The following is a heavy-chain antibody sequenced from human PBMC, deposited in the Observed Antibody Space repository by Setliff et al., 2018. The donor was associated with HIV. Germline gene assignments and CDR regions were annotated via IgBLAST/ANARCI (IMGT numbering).Heavy chain of an antibody. D-gene: IGHD6-13*01. CDR1: GGSISSHY. V-gene: IGHV4-59*08. CDR2: IYYTGTT. J-gene: IGHJ5*02. Sequence: SETLSLTCTVSGVSGGSISSHYWNWIRQPPGKGLEWIGYIYYTGTTKNNPSLKSRVTMSIDTSKNQFSLKLTSVTAADTAVYYCARWRHSSTWYMGFDPWGRGILVTVSS. CDR3: ARWRHSSTWYMGFDP.